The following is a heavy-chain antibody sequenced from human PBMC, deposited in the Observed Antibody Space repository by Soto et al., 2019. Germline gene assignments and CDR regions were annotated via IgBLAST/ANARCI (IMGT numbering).Heavy chain of an antibody. D-gene: IGHD4-17*01. Sequence: EGQLVDSGGGLVRPGGSLRLSCAGSGFTFSRYSMNWVRQAPGKGLEWVSSISSSSSYIYYADSVKGRFTISRDNAKNSLYLQMNSLRAEDTAVYYCARDHDYGDFGVDYWGQGTLVTVSS. CDR2: ISSSSSYI. CDR1: GFTFSRYS. V-gene: IGHV3-21*01. J-gene: IGHJ4*02. CDR3: ARDHDYGDFGVDY.